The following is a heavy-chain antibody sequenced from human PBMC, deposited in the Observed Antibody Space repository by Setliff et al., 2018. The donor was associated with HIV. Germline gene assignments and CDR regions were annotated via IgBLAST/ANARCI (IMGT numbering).Heavy chain of an antibody. CDR3: ARGGRSTVATWAWFDP. V-gene: IGHV4-39*07. J-gene: IGHJ5*02. CDR2: INYRGNT. D-gene: IGHD4-4*01. CDR1: GGSISTSRYY. Sequence: SETLSLTCTVSGGSISTSRYYWGWIRQPPGKGLEWIGSINYRGNTYYNPSLKSRAAISVDTSKNQFSLKLTSVTAADTAVYYCARGGRSTVATWAWFDPWGQGTLVTVSS.